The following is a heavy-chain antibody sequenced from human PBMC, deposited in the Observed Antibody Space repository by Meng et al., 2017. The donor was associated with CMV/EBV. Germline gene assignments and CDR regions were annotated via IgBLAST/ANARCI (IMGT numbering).Heavy chain of an antibody. D-gene: IGHD6-13*01. Sequence: SVKVSCKASGGTFSSYTISWVRQAPGQGLEWMGGIIPILGIANYAQKFQGRVTITADKSTSTAYMELSSLRSEDTAVYYCARLRGGKAAAGNWDYYYYYGMDVWGQGTTVTVSS. CDR1: GGTFSSYT. V-gene: IGHV1-69*10. CDR2: IIPILGIA. CDR3: ARLRGGKAAAGNWDYYYYYGMDV. J-gene: IGHJ6*02.